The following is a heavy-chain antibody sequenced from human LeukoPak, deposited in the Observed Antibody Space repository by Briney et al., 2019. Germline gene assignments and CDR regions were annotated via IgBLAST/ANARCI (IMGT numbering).Heavy chain of an antibody. Sequence: GASVKVSCKASGYTFTGYYMHWVRQAPGQGLEWMGWINPNSGGTSYAQKFQGRVTMTRDTSISTAYMELSRLRSDDTAVYYCARDAEGYSYGIDYWGQGTLVTVSS. D-gene: IGHD5-18*01. CDR3: ARDAEGYSYGIDY. CDR2: INPNSGGT. J-gene: IGHJ4*02. V-gene: IGHV1-2*02. CDR1: GYTFTGYY.